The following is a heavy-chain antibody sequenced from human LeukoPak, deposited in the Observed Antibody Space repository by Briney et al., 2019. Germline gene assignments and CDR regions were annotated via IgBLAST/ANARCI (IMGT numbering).Heavy chain of an antibody. CDR3: AKGIDHCSGGACFSGMDV. Sequence: QPGGSLRHSCAASGFTFSSYAMNWVRQAPGKGLEWVSVISAGGGSTYYADSVKGRFTISRDNSNNTLYLQMNSLRVEDTAVYYCAKGIDHCSGGACFSGMDVWGQGTTVTVSS. CDR2: ISAGGGST. D-gene: IGHD2-15*01. J-gene: IGHJ6*02. CDR1: GFTFSSYA. V-gene: IGHV3-23*01.